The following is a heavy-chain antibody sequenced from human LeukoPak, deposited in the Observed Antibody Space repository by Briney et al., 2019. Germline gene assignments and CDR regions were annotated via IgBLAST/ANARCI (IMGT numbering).Heavy chain of an antibody. CDR1: GFTFDDYA. CDR2: ISWNSGSI. J-gene: IGHJ4*02. V-gene: IGHV3-9*01. D-gene: IGHD3-22*01. Sequence: PGRSLRLSCAASGFTFDDYAVHWVRQAPGKGLEWVSGISWNSGSIVYADSVKGRFTISRDNAKNSLYLEMNSLRAEDTALYYCXXDSSYDSSGYEYDYWGQGTLVTVSS. CDR3: XXDSSYDSSGYEYDY.